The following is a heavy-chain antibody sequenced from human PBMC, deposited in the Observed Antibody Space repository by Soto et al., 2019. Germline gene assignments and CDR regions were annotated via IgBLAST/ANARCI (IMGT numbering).Heavy chain of an antibody. D-gene: IGHD4-17*01. CDR1: GFTFSSYG. CDR3: AKDPYGDYYYGMDV. V-gene: IGHV3-30*18. CDR2: ISYDGSNK. Sequence: GGSLRLSCAASGFTFSSYGMHWVRQAPGKGLEWVAVISYDGSNKYYADSVKGRFTISRDNSKNTLYLQMNSLRAEDTAVYYCAKDPYGDYYYGMDVWGQGTTVTVSS. J-gene: IGHJ6*02.